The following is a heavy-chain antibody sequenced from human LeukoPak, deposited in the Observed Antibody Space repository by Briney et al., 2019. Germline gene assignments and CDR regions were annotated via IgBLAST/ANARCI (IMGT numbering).Heavy chain of an antibody. Sequence: GGSLRLSCAASGFTFSDYYMSWIRQAPGKGLEWVSYISSSSSYTNYADSVKGRFTISRDNAKNSLYLQMNSLRAEDTAVYYCAREGAGSITMVRGVIITGGYFDYWGQGTLVTVSS. CDR3: AREGAGSITMVRGVIITGGYFDY. CDR1: GFTFSDYY. V-gene: IGHV3-11*05. CDR2: ISSSSSYT. J-gene: IGHJ4*02. D-gene: IGHD3-10*01.